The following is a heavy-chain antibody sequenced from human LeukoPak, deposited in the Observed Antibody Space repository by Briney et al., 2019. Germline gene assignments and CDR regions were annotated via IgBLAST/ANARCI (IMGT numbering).Heavy chain of an antibody. J-gene: IGHJ4*02. CDR1: GGSISSSSYY. CDR2: IYYSGST. D-gene: IGHD3-3*01. CDR3: ARDGDYDFWSGYYGSFDY. V-gene: IGHV4-39*07. Sequence: SETLSLTCTVSGGSISSSSYYWGWIRQPPGKGLEWIGSIYYSGSTYYNPSLKSRVTISVDTSKNQFSLKLSSVTAADTAVYCCARDGDYDFWSGYYGSFDYWGQGTLVTVSS.